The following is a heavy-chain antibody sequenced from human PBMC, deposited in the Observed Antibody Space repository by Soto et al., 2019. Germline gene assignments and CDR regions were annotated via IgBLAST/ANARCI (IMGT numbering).Heavy chain of an antibody. CDR2: ISYDGSNK. D-gene: IGHD5-12*01. CDR3: ARVKVATTSPLYFDY. Sequence: GGSLRLSCAASGFTFRDYAMHWVRQAPGKGLEWLTVISYDGSNKYYANSVKGRFTISRDNSKNTLYLQMNSQRAEDTAVYYCARVKVATTSPLYFDYWGQGTLVTVSS. J-gene: IGHJ4*02. CDR1: GFTFRDYA. V-gene: IGHV3-30-3*01.